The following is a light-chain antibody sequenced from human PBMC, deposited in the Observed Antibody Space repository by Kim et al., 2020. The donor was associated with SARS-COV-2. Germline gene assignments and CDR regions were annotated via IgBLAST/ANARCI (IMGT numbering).Light chain of an antibody. Sequence: EIVLTQSPDFQSVTPKEKVTITCRASQSIGSGLHWYQQKPDQSPKLLIKSASQSISGVPSRFSGSGSGTDFTPTNNGLEAEDAATYYCQQSNSFPYTFGQGTKLEI. V-gene: IGKV6-21*02. CDR1: QSIGSG. CDR2: SAS. CDR3: QQSNSFPYT. J-gene: IGKJ2*01.